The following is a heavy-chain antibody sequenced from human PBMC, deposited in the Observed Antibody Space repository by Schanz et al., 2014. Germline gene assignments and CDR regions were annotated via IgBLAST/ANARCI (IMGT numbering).Heavy chain of an antibody. V-gene: IGHV3-33*08. CDR3: ARDAVALVPEYFMDV. CDR2: IWYDGSNE. Sequence: QVQLVESGGGVVQPGRSLRLSCAASGITLSGYGLHWVRQAPGKGLEWVALIWYDGSNEYYADSVKGRFTISRDNPKKTLYLQMNSLRAEDTAVYYCARDAVALVPEYFMDVWGKGTPVTVSS. D-gene: IGHD2-15*01. CDR1: GITLSGYG. J-gene: IGHJ6*03.